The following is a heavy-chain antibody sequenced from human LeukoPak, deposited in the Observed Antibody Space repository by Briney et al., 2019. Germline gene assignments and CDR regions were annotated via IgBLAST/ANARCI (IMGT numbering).Heavy chain of an antibody. V-gene: IGHV3-23*01. D-gene: IGHD6-13*01. CDR1: GFTFSSYA. CDR2: ISGSGGST. CDR3: AKDMHSSSWSMVFDY. J-gene: IGHJ4*02. Sequence: GGSLRLSCAASGFTFSSYAMNWVRQAPGKGLEWVSYISGSGGSTYYADSVKGRFTIPRDKSKNTLYLQMNSLRAEDTSVYYGAKDMHSSSWSMVFDYWGQGTLVTVSS.